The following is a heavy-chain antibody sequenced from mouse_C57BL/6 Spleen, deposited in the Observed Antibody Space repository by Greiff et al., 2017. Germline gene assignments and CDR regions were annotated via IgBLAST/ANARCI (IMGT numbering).Heavy chain of an antibody. CDR3: ARGGYDYDRYAMDY. J-gene: IGHJ4*01. V-gene: IGHV1-59*01. Sequence: VKLQEPGAELVRPGTSVKLSCKASGYTFTSYWMHWVKQRPGQGLEWIGVIDPSDSYTNYNQKFKGKATLTVDTSSSTAYMQLSSLTSEDSAVYYCARGGYDYDRYAMDYWGQGTSVTVSS. D-gene: IGHD2-4*01. CDR1: GYTFTSYW. CDR2: IDPSDSYT.